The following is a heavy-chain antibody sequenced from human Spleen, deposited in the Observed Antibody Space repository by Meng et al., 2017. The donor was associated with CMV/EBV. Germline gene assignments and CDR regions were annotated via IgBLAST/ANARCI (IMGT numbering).Heavy chain of an antibody. CDR2: ISAYNGNT. Sequence: YTFTSYGISWVRQAPGQGLEWMGWISAYNGNTNYAQKLQGRVTMTTDTSTSTAYMELRSLRSDDTAVYYCARDVHIAAQPLDAFDIWGQGTMVTVSS. CDR3: ARDVHIAAQPLDAFDI. CDR1: YTFTSYG. D-gene: IGHD6-6*01. V-gene: IGHV1-18*01. J-gene: IGHJ3*02.